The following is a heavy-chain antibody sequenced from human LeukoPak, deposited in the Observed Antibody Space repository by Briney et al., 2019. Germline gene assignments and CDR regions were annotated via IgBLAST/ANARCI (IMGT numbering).Heavy chain of an antibody. CDR3: ARVDYGDYLTFDY. Sequence: PSETLSLTCTVSGGSISSYYWSWIRQPPGKGLEWIGYIYYSGSPNYNPSLKSRVTISVDTSKNQFSLKLNSVTAADTAVYYCARVDYGDYLTFDYWGQGTLVTVSS. CDR2: IYYSGSP. J-gene: IGHJ4*02. D-gene: IGHD4-17*01. CDR1: GGSISSYY. V-gene: IGHV4-59*01.